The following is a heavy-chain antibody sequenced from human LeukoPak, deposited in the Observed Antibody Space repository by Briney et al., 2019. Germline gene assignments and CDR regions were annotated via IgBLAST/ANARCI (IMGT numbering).Heavy chain of an antibody. CDR2: IYSGGST. J-gene: IGHJ4*02. Sequence: GGSLGLSCAASGLTFSSYGLGWVGQAPGKGWEWVSVIYSGGSTYYADSVKGRFTISRDSSKNTLYLQMNSLRAEDTAVYYCARSRYSSSFDYWGQGTLVTVSS. CDR1: GLTFSSYG. CDR3: ARSRYSSSFDY. D-gene: IGHD6-13*01. V-gene: IGHV3-66*01.